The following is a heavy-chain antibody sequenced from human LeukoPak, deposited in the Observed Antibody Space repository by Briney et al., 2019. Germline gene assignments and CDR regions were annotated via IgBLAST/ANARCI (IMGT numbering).Heavy chain of an antibody. CDR3: AKSQRGIVGATHLDY. J-gene: IGHJ4*02. D-gene: IGHD1-26*01. CDR2: ISWNSGSI. Sequence: LSLTCAVSGGSISRGGYSWSWIRQPPGKGLEWVSGISWNSGSIGYADSVKGRFTSSRDNAKNSLYLQMNSLRAEDTALYYCAKSQRGIVGATHLDYWGQGTLVTVSS. V-gene: IGHV3-9*01. CDR1: GGSISRGGYS.